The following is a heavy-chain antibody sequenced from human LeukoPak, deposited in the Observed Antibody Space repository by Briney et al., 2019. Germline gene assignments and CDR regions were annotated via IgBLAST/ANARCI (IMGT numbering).Heavy chain of an antibody. CDR3: AKLGCTGTICYANY. Sequence: GGSLRLSCAASGFPFSTYWMHWVRQAPGKGLVWVSRFKSDGSGTSYADSVKGRFTVSRDNAENTLYLQMNSLRAEDTALYYCAKLGCTGTICYANYWGQGTLVTVSS. CDR1: GFPFSTYW. V-gene: IGHV3-74*01. D-gene: IGHD2-2*01. J-gene: IGHJ4*02. CDR2: FKSDGSGT.